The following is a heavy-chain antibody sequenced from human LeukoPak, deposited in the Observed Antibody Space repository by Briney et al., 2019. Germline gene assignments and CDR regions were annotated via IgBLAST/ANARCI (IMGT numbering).Heavy chain of an antibody. D-gene: IGHD3-3*01. CDR3: ARIVRYYDFWSGYHTYYFDY. J-gene: IGHJ4*02. V-gene: IGHV2-70*11. Sequence: ESGPTLVNPTQTLTLTCTFSGFSLSTSGMCVSWIRQPPGKALEWLARIDWDDDKYYSTSLKTRLTISKDTSKNQVVLTMTNMDPVDTATYYYARIVRYYDFWSGYHTYYFDYWGQGTLVTVSS. CDR2: IDWDDDK. CDR1: GFSLSTSGMC.